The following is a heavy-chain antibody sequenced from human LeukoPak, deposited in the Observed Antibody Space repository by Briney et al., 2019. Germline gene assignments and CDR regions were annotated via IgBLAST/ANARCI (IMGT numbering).Heavy chain of an antibody. D-gene: IGHD5-12*01. CDR3: ARIVATRFYFDY. Sequence: PSETLSLTCTVSGDSITSDTYYWGWIRQPPGKELEWIGTIYYSGSTYYNPSLKSRVTISVDTSKNQFSLKLSSVTAADTAVYYCARIVATRFYFDYWGQGTLVTVSS. CDR1: GDSITSDTYY. CDR2: IYYSGST. J-gene: IGHJ4*02. V-gene: IGHV4-39*07.